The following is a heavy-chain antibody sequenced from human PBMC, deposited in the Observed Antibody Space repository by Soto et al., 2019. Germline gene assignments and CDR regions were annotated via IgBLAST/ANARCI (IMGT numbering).Heavy chain of an antibody. CDR3: ARSPPRRGNYYYYYYGMDV. CDR2: INPSSGAT. Sequence: SVKVSCKASGYTFTSYYLHWVRQAPGQGLEWMGIINPSSGATTYAQKFQGRVTMTRETTSSTVYMDLTSLRSEDTAVYYCARSPPRRGNYYYYYYGMDVWGQGTMVTVSS. CDR1: GYTFTSYY. J-gene: IGHJ6*02. V-gene: IGHV1-46*01. D-gene: IGHD1-1*01.